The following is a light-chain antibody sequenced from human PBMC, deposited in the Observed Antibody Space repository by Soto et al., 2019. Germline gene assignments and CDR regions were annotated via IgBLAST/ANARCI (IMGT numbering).Light chain of an antibody. Sequence: QSVLTQPPSVSAAPGQKVTISCSGSSSNIGNNYVSWYQQLPGTAPKLLIYENNKRPSGIPDRFSGSKSGTSATLGITGLQTGDEADYYCETWDSSLSAVFGGGTQLTVL. CDR3: ETWDSSLSAV. CDR2: ENN. V-gene: IGLV1-51*02. CDR1: SSNIGNNY. J-gene: IGLJ7*01.